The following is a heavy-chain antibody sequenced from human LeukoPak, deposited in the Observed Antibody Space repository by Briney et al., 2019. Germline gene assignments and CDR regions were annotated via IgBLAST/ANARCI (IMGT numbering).Heavy chain of an antibody. CDR2: VYPGDSDT. CDR3: ARLATDGFDFYYFYYMDV. Sequence: GESLKISCKGSGYSFTSYWIGWVRQMPGKGLEWMGIVYPGDSDTRYSPSFQGQVTISADKSISTAYLQWSSLKASDTAIYYCARLATDGFDFYYFYYMDVWGKGTTVTISS. J-gene: IGHJ6*03. D-gene: IGHD5-24*01. V-gene: IGHV5-51*01. CDR1: GYSFTSYW.